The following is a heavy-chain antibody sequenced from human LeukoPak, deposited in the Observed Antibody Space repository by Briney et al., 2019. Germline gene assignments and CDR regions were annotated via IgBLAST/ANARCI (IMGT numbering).Heavy chain of an antibody. V-gene: IGHV1-2*02. CDR2: IDPNSGGT. Sequence: ASVKVSCKASGYTFTGYYMHWVRQAPGQGLERMGWIDPNSGGTNYAQKFQGRVIMTRDTSISTAYMELSRLRSDDTAVYYCARGGNIWSGSRPYFDYWGQGTLVTVSS. J-gene: IGHJ4*02. CDR3: ARGGNIWSGSRPYFDY. CDR1: GYTFTGYY. D-gene: IGHD3-3*01.